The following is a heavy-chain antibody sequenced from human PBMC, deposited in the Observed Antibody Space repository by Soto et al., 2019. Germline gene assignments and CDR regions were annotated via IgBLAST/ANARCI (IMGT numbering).Heavy chain of an antibody. V-gene: IGHV3-23*01. J-gene: IGHJ3*01. Sequence: EEQLLESGGGLVQPGGSLRLSCAASGFTFSNHVMNWVRQAPGKGLEWVSSLTGGGDSTFYADSVKGRFTISRNNSKNTLYLQMNAQRADDADVYYCVRRAITETTKWCAFDLCVQGTMVTVSS. D-gene: IGHD1-7*01. CDR3: VRRAITETTKWCAFDL. CDR1: GFTFSNHV. CDR2: LTGGGDST.